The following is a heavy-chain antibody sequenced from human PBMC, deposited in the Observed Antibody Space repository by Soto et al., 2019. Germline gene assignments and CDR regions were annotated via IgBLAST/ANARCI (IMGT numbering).Heavy chain of an antibody. J-gene: IGHJ6*02. Sequence: SETLSLTCAVYGGSFSGYYWSWIRQPPGKGLEWIGEINHSGSTNYNPSLKSRVTISVDTSKNQFSLKLSSVTAADTAVYYCARIGTMVRGVIRDYYYGMDVWGQGTTVTVSS. CDR3: ARIGTMVRGVIRDYYYGMDV. V-gene: IGHV4-34*01. CDR2: INHSGST. D-gene: IGHD3-10*01. CDR1: GGSFSGYY.